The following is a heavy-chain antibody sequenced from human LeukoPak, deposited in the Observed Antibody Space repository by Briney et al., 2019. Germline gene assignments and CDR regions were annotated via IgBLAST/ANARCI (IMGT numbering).Heavy chain of an antibody. CDR2: ISSSGSTI. Sequence: GGSLRLSCAASRFTFSSYELNRVRQAPGMGLEWVSYISSSGSTISYADSVKGRFTISRDNAKNSLYLQMNSLRAEDTAVYYCAREGALTVTKDAFDIWGQGTMVTVSS. V-gene: IGHV3-48*03. CDR1: RFTFSSYE. D-gene: IGHD4-17*01. J-gene: IGHJ3*02. CDR3: AREGALTVTKDAFDI.